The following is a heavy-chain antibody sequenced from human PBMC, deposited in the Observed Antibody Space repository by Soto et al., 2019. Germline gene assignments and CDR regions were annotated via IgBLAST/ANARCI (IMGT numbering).Heavy chain of an antibody. D-gene: IGHD2-15*01. CDR3: ARAHCSGVSCYYYYGMDF. Sequence: ASVKVSCKASGYTFTSYYMHWVRQAPGQGLEWMGIINPSGGSTSYAQKFQGRVTMTRDTSTSTVYMELSSLRSEDTAVYYCARAHCSGVSCYYYYGMDFCGQGTTVTVS. J-gene: IGHJ6*02. CDR1: GYTFTSYY. CDR2: INPSGGST. V-gene: IGHV1-46*01.